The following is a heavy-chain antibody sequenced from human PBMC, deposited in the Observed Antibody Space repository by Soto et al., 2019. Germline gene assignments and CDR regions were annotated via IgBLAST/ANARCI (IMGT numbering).Heavy chain of an antibody. Sequence: RISQAPGKVLEWVSTILVDGRTFYVDAVKGRCTISRDSSQNTVYLQMNSLTAGDTALYYCAKATATGGGAFDIRRQGTTVTVS. D-gene: IGHD1-1*01. CDR2: ILVDGRT. V-gene: IGHV3-23*01. J-gene: IGHJ3*02. CDR3: AKATATGGGAFDI.